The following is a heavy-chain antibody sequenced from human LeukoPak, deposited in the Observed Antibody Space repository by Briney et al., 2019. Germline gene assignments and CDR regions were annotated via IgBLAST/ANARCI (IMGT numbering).Heavy chain of an antibody. CDR2: ISSSSSYI. J-gene: IGHJ4*02. Sequence: GGSLRLSCAASGSTFSSYSMNWVRQAPGKGLEWVSSISSSSSYIYYADSVKGRFTISRDNAKNSLYLQMNSLRAEETAVYYCASSGQQLVRSPFAYWGQGTLVTASS. CDR1: GSTFSSYS. CDR3: ASSGQQLVRSPFAY. V-gene: IGHV3-21*01. D-gene: IGHD6-13*01.